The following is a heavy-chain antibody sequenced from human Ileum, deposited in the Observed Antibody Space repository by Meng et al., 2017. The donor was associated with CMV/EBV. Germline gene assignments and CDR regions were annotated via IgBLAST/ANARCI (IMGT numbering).Heavy chain of an antibody. J-gene: IGHJ5*02. CDR2: INQFGNT. Sequence: SLNCDVDGGCFRGYYTRWIRQVPGKGLEWIGKINQFGNTSYNPSVKSGVNISVEASKKRLSLKMTSVTAADRAVYYCARGLDNYYDLTWGQGILVTVSS. CDR3: ARGLDNYYDLT. D-gene: IGHD3-22*01. CDR1: GGCFRGYY. V-gene: IGHV4-34*01.